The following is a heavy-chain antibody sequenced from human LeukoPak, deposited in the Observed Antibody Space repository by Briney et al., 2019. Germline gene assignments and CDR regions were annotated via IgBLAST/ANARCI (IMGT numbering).Heavy chain of an antibody. Sequence: SETLSLTCTVSGGSISSYYWSWIRQPPGKGLEWTRYIYYSGSTNYNPSLKSRVTISVDTSKNQFSLKLSSVTAADTAVYYCARGLDYYDGSGYYDYWGQGTLVTVSS. J-gene: IGHJ4*02. CDR2: IYYSGST. V-gene: IGHV4-59*01. D-gene: IGHD3-22*01. CDR1: GGSISSYY. CDR3: ARGLDYYDGSGYYDY.